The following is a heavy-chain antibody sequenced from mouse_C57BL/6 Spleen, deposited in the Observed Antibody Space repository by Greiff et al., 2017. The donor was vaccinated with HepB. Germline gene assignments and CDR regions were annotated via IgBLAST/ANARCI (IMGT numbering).Heavy chain of an antibody. V-gene: IGHV7-3*01. CDR1: GFTFTDYY. D-gene: IGHD1-1*01. J-gene: IGHJ1*03. CDR2: IRNKANGYTT. Sequence: EVHLVESGGGLVQPGGSLSLSCAASGFTFTDYYMSWVRQPPGQALEWLGFIRNKANGYTTEYSASVKGRFTISRDKSQSILYLQMNALRAEDSATYYCARFTLPMTTVVERYFDVWGTGTTVTVSS. CDR3: ARFTLPMTTVVERYFDV.